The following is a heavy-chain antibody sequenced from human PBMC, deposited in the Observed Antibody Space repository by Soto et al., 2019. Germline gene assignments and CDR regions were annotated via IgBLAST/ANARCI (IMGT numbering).Heavy chain of an antibody. V-gene: IGHV4-34*01. J-gene: IGHJ6*03. Sequence: QVQLQQWGAGLLKPSETLSLTCAVYGGSFRGYYWSWIRQPPGKGLEWIGEINHSGSTNYNPSLKSRVTTSVDTSKYQFSLQLSSVTAADTAVYYCARVWGYSSGGSCYKDYYYYVDVWGKGTTVTVSS. CDR1: GGSFRGYY. CDR2: INHSGST. CDR3: ARVWGYSSGGSCYKDYYYYVDV. D-gene: IGHD2-15*01.